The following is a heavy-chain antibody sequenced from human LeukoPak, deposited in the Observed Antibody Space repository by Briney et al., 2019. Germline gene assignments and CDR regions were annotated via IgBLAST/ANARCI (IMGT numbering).Heavy chain of an antibody. CDR2: ISGSGGGT. V-gene: IGHV3-23*01. CDR1: GFTFSNYA. Sequence: GGSLRLSCAASGFTFSNYAMGWVRQAPGKGLEWVSLISGSGGGTYFADSVKGRFTISRNNSKNTLYLQMDGLRAEDTAIYYCAPDLRGSAWSLDDWGQGTLVTVSS. CDR3: APDLRGSAWSLDD. D-gene: IGHD6-13*01. J-gene: IGHJ4*02.